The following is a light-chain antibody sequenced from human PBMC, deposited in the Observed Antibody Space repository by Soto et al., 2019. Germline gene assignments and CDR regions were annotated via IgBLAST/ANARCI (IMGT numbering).Light chain of an antibody. J-gene: IGLJ3*02. Sequence: QPVLTQAPSASAAPGQTVTIFCSGSPSNIGANYVFWYQHRPGTAPKLLIYRNSQRPSGVPDRFSASKSGTSASLAISGLRAEDEADYYCAAWDDGRTALFGGGTKLTVL. CDR1: PSNIGANY. CDR2: RNS. CDR3: AAWDDGRTAL. V-gene: IGLV1-47*01.